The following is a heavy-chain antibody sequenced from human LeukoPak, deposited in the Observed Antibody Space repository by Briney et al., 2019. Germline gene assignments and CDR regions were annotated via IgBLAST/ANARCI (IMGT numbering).Heavy chain of an antibody. J-gene: IGHJ6*02. CDR1: GFTFSSYG. D-gene: IGHD3-10*01. V-gene: IGHV3-30*02. CDR2: IRYDGSNK. CDR3: AKVQYVYYGSGSYDMDV. Sequence: QAGGSLRLSCAASGFTFSSYGMHWVRQAPGKGLEWVAFIRYDGSNKYYADSVKGRFTISRDNSKNTLYLQMNSLRAEDTAVYYCAKVQYVYYGSGSYDMDVWGQGTPVTVSS.